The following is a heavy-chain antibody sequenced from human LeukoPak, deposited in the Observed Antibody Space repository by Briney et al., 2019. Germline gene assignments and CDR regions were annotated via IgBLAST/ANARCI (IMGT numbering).Heavy chain of an antibody. V-gene: IGHV4-59*01. CDR2: IDYSGNT. CDR1: GVSISSYY. D-gene: IGHD3-22*01. J-gene: IGHJ4*02. Sequence: SETLSLTCTVSGVSISSYYWRWIRQPPGKGLEWIGYIDYSGNTNYNPSLKSRVTISVDTSKNQFSLKLSSVTAADTAVYYCARWYYDSSGYRYFDYWGQGTLVTVSS. CDR3: ARWYYDSSGYRYFDY.